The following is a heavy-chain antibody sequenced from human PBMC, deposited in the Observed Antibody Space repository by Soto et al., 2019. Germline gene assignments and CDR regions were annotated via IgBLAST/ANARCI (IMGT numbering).Heavy chain of an antibody. D-gene: IGHD3-22*01. Sequence: SGPTLVNPTQTLTLTCTFSGFSLTTTGVGVGWIRQPPGKALEWLALIDWDDDKYYSTSLKTRLTISKDTSKNQVVLTMTNMDPVDTATYYCARIVAQDYYDSSGYYGPEYYYYGMDVWGQGTTVTVSS. CDR2: IDWDDDK. CDR1: GFSLTTTGVG. J-gene: IGHJ6*02. V-gene: IGHV2-70*01. CDR3: ARIVAQDYYDSSGYYGPEYYYYGMDV.